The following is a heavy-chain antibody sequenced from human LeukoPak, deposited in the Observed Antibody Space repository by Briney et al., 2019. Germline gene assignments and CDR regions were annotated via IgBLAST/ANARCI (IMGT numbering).Heavy chain of an antibody. D-gene: IGHD4-17*01. J-gene: IGHJ4*02. Sequence: SVKVSCKASGGTFSSYAISWVRQAPGQGLEWMGGIIPIFGTANYAQKFQGRVTIITDESTSTAYMELSSLRSEDTAVYYCARCNYGDYVSPKYYFDYWGQGTLVTVSS. CDR3: ARCNYGDYVSPKYYFDY. CDR2: IIPIFGTA. V-gene: IGHV1-69*05. CDR1: GGTFSSYA.